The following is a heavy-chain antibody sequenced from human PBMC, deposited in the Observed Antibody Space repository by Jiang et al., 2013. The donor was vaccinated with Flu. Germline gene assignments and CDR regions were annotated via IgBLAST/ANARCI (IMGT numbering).Heavy chain of an antibody. V-gene: IGHV1-46*01. CDR1: GYTFTSYY. Sequence: ASGYTFTSYYMHWVRQAPGQGLEWMGIINPSGGSTSYAQKFQGRVTMTRDTSTSTVYMELSSLRSEDTAVYYCARESSFMITFGGVIVTSNYFDYWGQGTLVTVSS. D-gene: IGHD3-16*02. CDR2: INPSGGST. J-gene: IGHJ4*02. CDR3: ARESSFMITFGGVIVTSNYFDY.